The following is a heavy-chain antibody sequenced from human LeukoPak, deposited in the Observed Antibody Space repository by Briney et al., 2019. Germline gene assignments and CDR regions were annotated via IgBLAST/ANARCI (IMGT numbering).Heavy chain of an antibody. CDR3: ARGYDFWSGYPNMNWFDP. CDR1: GFTFSDYY. CDR2: ISSSGSTI. J-gene: IGHJ5*02. D-gene: IGHD3-3*01. V-gene: IGHV3-11*04. Sequence: PGGSLRLSCAASGFTFSDYYMSWIRQAPGKGLEWVSYISSSGSTIYYADSVKGRFTISRDNAKNSLYPQMNSLRAEDTAVYYCARGYDFWSGYPNMNWFDPWGQGTLVTVSP.